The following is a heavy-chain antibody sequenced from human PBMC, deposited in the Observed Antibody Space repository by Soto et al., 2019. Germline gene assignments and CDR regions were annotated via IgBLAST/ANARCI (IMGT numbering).Heavy chain of an antibody. V-gene: IGHV3-66*04. CDR1: GFTFSSNY. Sequence: PGGSLRLSCAASGFTFSSNYMSWVRQAPGKGLEWVSVIYSGGSTYYADSVKGRFTISRDNAKNTLYLQMNSLRAEDTAVYYCARHPERIAEIGWFDPWGQGTLVTVSS. CDR2: IYSGGST. J-gene: IGHJ5*02. D-gene: IGHD6-13*01. CDR3: ARHPERIAEIGWFDP.